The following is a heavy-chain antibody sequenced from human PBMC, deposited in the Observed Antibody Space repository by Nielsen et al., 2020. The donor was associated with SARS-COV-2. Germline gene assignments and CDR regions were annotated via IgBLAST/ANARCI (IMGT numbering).Heavy chain of an antibody. D-gene: IGHD5-18*01. CDR1: GGSISSSSYY. J-gene: IGHJ4*02. CDR3: ARGWAAMVTGYYFDY. Sequence: SETLSLTCTVSGGSISSSSYYWGWIRQPPGKGLEWIGSIYYSGSTNYNPSLKSRVTISVDTSKNQFSLKLSSVTAADTAVYYCARGWAAMVTGYYFDYWGQGTLVTVSS. CDR2: IYYSGST. V-gene: IGHV4-39*07.